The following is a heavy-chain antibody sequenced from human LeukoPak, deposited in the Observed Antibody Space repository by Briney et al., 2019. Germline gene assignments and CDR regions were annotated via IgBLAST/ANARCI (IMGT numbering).Heavy chain of an antibody. CDR1: GFTFSSYW. D-gene: IGHD2-2*01. J-gene: IGHJ5*02. CDR2: INTDESST. CDR3: AREPVLYCSSTSCFNWFAP. V-gene: IGHV3-74*01. Sequence: GGSLRLSCAASGFTFSSYWMHWVRQAPGKGLVWVSRINTDESSTSYADSVKGRFTISRDNAKNTLYLQMNSLRAEDTAVYYCAREPVLYCSSTSCFNWFAPWGQGTLVTVSS.